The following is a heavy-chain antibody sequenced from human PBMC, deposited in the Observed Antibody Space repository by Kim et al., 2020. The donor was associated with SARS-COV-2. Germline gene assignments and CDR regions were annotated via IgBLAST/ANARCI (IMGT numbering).Heavy chain of an antibody. V-gene: IGHV3-23*01. CDR1: GFTFNSYV. J-gene: IGHJ4*02. D-gene: IGHD3-10*01. Sequence: GGSLRLSCAASGFTFNSYVMSWVRQAPGKGLEWVSGISGDGTSIYYAGSVRGRFTISRDNSKNTVYLQMNSLTSEDTAVYYCAKHRFYSSGSYYSPFDYWGQGTLVTVSS. CDR2: ISGDGTSI. CDR3: AKHRFYSSGSYYSPFDY.